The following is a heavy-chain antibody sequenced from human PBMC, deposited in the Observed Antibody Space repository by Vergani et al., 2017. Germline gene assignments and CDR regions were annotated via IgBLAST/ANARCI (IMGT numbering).Heavy chain of an antibody. CDR1: GFTSSYYG. D-gene: IGHD2-15*01. J-gene: IGHJ1*01. Sequence: QVHLVESGGGVVQPGRSLRLSCVVSGFTSSYYGMHWVRQAPGKGLEWVAVLSYDGTQKYYADSVKGRFTIYRDNSKSTLYLQMNSLRTEDTAVNYCATKSCGTPGCQIGYFRQWGQGTLVTVSS. V-gene: IGHV3-30*03. CDR2: LSYDGTQK. CDR3: ATKSCGTPGCQIGYFRQ.